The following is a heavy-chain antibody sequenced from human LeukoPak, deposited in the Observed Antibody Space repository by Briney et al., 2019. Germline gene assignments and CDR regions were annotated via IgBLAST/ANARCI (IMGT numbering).Heavy chain of an antibody. CDR3: ARVGLLGGVNVFDP. CDR2: IYYSGST. J-gene: IGHJ5*02. Sequence: SETLSLTCTVSGGSISSYYWSWIRQPPGKGLEWIGYIYYSGSTNYNPSLKSRVTISVDTSKNQFSLKLSSVTAAETAVYYCARVGLLGGVNVFDPWGQGTLVTVSS. V-gene: IGHV4-59*01. D-gene: IGHD2-8*02. CDR1: GGSISSYY.